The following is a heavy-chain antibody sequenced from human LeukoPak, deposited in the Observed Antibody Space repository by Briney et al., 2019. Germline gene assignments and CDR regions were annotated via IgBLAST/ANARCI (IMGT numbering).Heavy chain of an antibody. CDR3: AKKYYYYYGMDV. CDR2: INHSGST. Sequence: SETLSLTCAVYGGSFSGYYWSWIRQPPGKGLEWIGEINHSGSTNYNPSLKSRVTISVDTSKNQFSLKLSSVTAADTAVYYCAKKYYYYYGMDVWGQGTTVTVSS. CDR1: GGSFSGYY. J-gene: IGHJ6*02. V-gene: IGHV4-34*01.